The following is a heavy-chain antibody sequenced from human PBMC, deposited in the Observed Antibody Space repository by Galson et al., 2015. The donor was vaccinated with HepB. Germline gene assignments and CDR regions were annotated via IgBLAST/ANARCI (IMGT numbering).Heavy chain of an antibody. J-gene: IGHJ4*02. V-gene: IGHV3-48*01. CDR3: ARVKRYLRFIDY. CDR1: GFSFSTYS. CDR2: ITSGGSPL. Sequence: SLRLSCAASGFSFSTYSMKWVRQAPGKGLEWLSHITSGGSPLYYADSVKGRFTIFRDDAKNSLYLQMNSLRAEDTAVYYCARVKRYLRFIDYWGQGTLVTVSS. D-gene: IGHD5-12*01.